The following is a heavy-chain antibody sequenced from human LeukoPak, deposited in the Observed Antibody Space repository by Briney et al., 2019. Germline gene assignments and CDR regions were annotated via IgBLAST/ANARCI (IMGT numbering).Heavy chain of an antibody. V-gene: IGHV4-31*11. CDR3: ARDRPDSTSPTTVGRFDP. Sequence: SETLSLTCAVYGGSFSGYYWHWIRQHPEKGLEWIGYIYSTGTTYYNPSLTSRLTMSLDTSKNQFSLKVTSVTAADTAVYFCARDRPDSTSPTTVGRFDPWGQGTLVTVSS. D-gene: IGHD2-2*01. J-gene: IGHJ5*02. CDR2: IYSTGTT. CDR1: GGSFSGYY.